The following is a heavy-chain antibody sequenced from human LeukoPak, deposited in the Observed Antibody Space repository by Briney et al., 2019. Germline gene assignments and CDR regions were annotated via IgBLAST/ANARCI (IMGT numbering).Heavy chain of an antibody. CDR1: GGSINSYY. CDR2: IYYSGST. CDR3: ARLTGYSSESWFDP. Sequence: PSETLSLTCTVSGGSINSYYWSWIRQPPGKGLEWIGYIYYSGSTNYNPSLKSRVTISVHTSKNQFSLKLSSVTAADTAVYYCARLTGYSSESWFDPWGQGTLVTVSS. J-gene: IGHJ5*02. V-gene: IGHV4-59*01. D-gene: IGHD3-9*01.